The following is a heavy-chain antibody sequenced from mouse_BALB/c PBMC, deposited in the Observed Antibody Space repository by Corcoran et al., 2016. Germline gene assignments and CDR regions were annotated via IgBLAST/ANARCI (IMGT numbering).Heavy chain of an antibody. V-gene: IGHV14-3*02. CDR3: ARGGYDVDYFDY. CDR1: GFNIKDTY. D-gene: IGHD2-14*01. Sequence: EVQLQQSGAELVKPGASVKLSCTASGFNIKDTYMNWVKQRPEQGLEWNGRIDPANGNTKYDPKFQGKATITADTSSNTASLQLSSLTSEDTAVYYCARGGYDVDYFDYWGQGTTLTVSS. J-gene: IGHJ2*01. CDR2: IDPANGNT.